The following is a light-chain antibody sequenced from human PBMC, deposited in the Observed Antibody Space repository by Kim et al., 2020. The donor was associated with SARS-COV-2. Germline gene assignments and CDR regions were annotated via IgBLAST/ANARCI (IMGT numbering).Light chain of an antibody. CDR1: ALPKQY. Sequence: SYELTQPPSVSVSPGQTARITCSGDALPKQYAYWYQQKPGQAPVLVIYKDSERPSGIPERFSGSSSGTTVTLTISGVQAEDEADYYCQSADSSPNWVFGG. CDR2: KDS. J-gene: IGLJ3*02. CDR3: QSADSSPNWV. V-gene: IGLV3-25*03.